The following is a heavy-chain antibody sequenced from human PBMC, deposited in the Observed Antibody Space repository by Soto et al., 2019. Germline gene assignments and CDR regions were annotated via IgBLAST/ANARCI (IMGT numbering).Heavy chain of an antibody. J-gene: IGHJ4*02. D-gene: IGHD2-15*01. CDR3: STDLGYCSGGSCYDY. CDR1: GFTFSNAW. V-gene: IGHV3-15*01. CDR2: IKSKTDGGTT. Sequence: GGSLRLSCAASGFTFSNAWMSWVRQAPGKGLEWVGRIKSKTDGGTTDYAAPVKGRFTISRDDSKNTLYLQMNSLKTEDTAVYYCSTDLGYCSGGSCYDYWGQGTLVTVSS.